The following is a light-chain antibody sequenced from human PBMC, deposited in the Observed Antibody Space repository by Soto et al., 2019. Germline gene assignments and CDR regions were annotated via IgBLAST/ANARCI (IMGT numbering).Light chain of an antibody. J-gene: IGKJ1*01. V-gene: IGKV2-28*01. CDR1: QSLLHSNGYDC. CDR2: LGS. CDR3: MQALQSPPT. Sequence: EIVMTQSPLSLPVTPGEPASISCRSSQSLLHSNGYDCLDWYLQKPGQSPQLLIYLGSNRASGVPARFSGSGSGTDFTLKISRVEADDVGVYYCMQALQSPPTFGQGTKVEIK.